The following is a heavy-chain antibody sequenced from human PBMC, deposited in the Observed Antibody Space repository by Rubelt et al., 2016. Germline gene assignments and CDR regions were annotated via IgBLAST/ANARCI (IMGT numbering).Heavy chain of an antibody. Sequence: QLQLQESGPGLVKPSETLSLTCTVSGGSISSSSYYWGWIRQPPGKGLEWIGSIYYCGSTYYNPSLKGRVTISVDTSKNQFSLKLSSVTAADTAVYYCARAHDSSGSDYWGQGTLVTVSS. D-gene: IGHD3-22*01. V-gene: IGHV4-39*07. J-gene: IGHJ4*02. CDR3: ARAHDSSGSDY. CDR1: GGSISSSSYY. CDR2: IYYCGST.